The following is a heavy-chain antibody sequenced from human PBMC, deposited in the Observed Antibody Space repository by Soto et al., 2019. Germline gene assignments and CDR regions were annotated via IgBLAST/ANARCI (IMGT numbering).Heavy chain of an antibody. J-gene: IGHJ6*02. Sequence: QVQLQESGPGLVKPSQTLSLTCTVSGGSISSGDYYWSWIRQPPGKGLEWIGYIYYSGSTYYNPSLKIRVTISVDTSKNQFSLKLSSVTAADTAVYYCAGAIITRYYYYGMDVWGQGTTVTVSS. CDR3: AGAIITRYYYYGMDV. CDR2: IYYSGST. D-gene: IGHD1-20*01. CDR1: GGSISSGDYY. V-gene: IGHV4-30-4*01.